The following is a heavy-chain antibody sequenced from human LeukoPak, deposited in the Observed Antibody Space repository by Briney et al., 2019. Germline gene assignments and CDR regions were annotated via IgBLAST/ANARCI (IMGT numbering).Heavy chain of an antibody. CDR2: ISYDGSNK. V-gene: IGHV3-30*04. CDR1: GFTFSSYA. J-gene: IGHJ6*03. CDR3: ARGSGWFNPYYMDV. Sequence: GWSLRLSCAASGFTFSSYAMHWVRQAPGKGLEWVVVISYDGSNKYYADSVKGRFTISRDNSKNTLYLQMNSLRAEDTAVYYCARGSGWFNPYYMDVWGKGTTVIISS. D-gene: IGHD6-19*01.